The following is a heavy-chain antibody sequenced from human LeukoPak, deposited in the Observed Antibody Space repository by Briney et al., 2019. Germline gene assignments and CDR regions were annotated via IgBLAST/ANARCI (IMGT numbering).Heavy chain of an antibody. CDR3: ARDLSYYGSGSYYDWFDP. J-gene: IGHJ5*02. CDR1: GFTFSSYW. D-gene: IGHD3-10*01. V-gene: IGHV3-7*01. CDR2: MNIDGSNK. Sequence: PGGSLRLPCAASGFTFSSYWMGWVRQAPGKRLEWVANMNIDGSNKYYADSVKGRFTISRDNSKNTLYLQMNSLRAEDTAVYYCARDLSYYGSGSYYDWFDPWGQGTLVTVSS.